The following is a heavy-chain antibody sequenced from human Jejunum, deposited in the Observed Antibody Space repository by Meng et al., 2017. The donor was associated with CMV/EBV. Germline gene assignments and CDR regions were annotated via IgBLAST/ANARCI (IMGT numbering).Heavy chain of an antibody. CDR3: ARSGYFWAFDV. V-gene: IGHV1-2*02. CDR2: MSFDSGDT. Sequence: SCHASGHPLTGYHMDWVRPATGQGLKWIGWMSFDSGDTSYAQMYQGRVSMTRDTSITTVYMELNSLRFDDTAVYYCARSGYFWAFDVWGQGTMVTVSS. CDR1: GHPLTGYH. D-gene: IGHD3-3*01. J-gene: IGHJ3*01.